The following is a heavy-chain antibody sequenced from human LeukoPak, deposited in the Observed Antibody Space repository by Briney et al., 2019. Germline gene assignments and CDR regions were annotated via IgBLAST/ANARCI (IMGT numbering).Heavy chain of an antibody. Sequence: PGGSLRLSCAASGFTFSNAWMSWVRQAPGKGLEWVGRIKSKTDGGTTDYAAPVKGRFTISRDDSKNTLYLQMNSLKTEDTAVYYCTTVSSGYSSGWYAGPIDYWGQGTLVTVSS. J-gene: IGHJ4*02. D-gene: IGHD6-19*01. CDR2: IKSKTDGGTT. CDR1: GFTFSNAW. CDR3: TTVSSGYSSGWYAGPIDY. V-gene: IGHV3-15*01.